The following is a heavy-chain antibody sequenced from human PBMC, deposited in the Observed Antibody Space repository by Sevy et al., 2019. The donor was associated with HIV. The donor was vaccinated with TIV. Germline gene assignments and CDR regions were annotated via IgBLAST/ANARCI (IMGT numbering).Heavy chain of an antibody. V-gene: IGHV4-34*01. CDR3: ARWRGTRVTMIVVVTTGYFDH. CDR1: GTSFSSDS. Sequence: SETLSLTCTVSGTSFSSDSWTWMRQSPGKGVEWIGEINHTGSTNYNPSLKGRVTISVDTSKNQFSLKLTSVTAADTAIYYCARWRGTRVTMIVVVTTGYFDHWGQGTLVTVSS. J-gene: IGHJ4*02. CDR2: INHTGST. D-gene: IGHD3-22*01.